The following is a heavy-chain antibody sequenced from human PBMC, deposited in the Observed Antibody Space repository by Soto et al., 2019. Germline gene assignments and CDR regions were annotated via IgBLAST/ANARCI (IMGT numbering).Heavy chain of an antibody. V-gene: IGHV4-31*03. D-gene: IGHD1-26*01. J-gene: IGHJ5*02. CDR1: GGSISSGGYY. CDR2: IYYRGST. Sequence: QVQLQESGPGLVKPSQTLSLTCTVSGGSISSGGYYWSWIRQHPGKGLEWIGYIYYRGSTYYNPSLKSRVTISVDTSKNQFSLKLSSVTAADTAVYYCAREGRSWELTPLGWFDPWGQGTLVTVSS. CDR3: AREGRSWELTPLGWFDP.